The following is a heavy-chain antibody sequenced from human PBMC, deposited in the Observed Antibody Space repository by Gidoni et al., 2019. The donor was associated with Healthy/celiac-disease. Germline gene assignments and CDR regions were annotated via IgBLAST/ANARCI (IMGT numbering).Heavy chain of an antibody. CDR3: AKDVVTYYYDSSGYPDY. CDR2: LSGGGSST. J-gene: IGHJ4*02. Sequence: EVQLLESGGGLVQPGGSLRLSCVASGFPFSNSAMSWVRQAPGKGLEGFSALSGGGSSTYYTDSVKGLFTISRDNSRNMLFLQMYSLRAEDTAVYYCAKDVVTYYYDSSGYPDYWGQGTLVTVSS. V-gene: IGHV3-23*01. D-gene: IGHD3-22*01. CDR1: GFPFSNSA.